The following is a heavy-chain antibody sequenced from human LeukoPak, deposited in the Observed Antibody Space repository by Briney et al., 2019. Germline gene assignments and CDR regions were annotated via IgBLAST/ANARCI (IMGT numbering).Heavy chain of an antibody. CDR2: IYSGGST. J-gene: IGHJ4*02. CDR3: ARDSPLGGIDY. V-gene: IGHV3-66*01. Sequence: QPGGSLRLSCAASGFTFRNYSMSWVRQAPGKGLEWVSVIYSGGSTYYADSVKGRFTISRDNSKNTLYLQMNSLRAEDTAVYYCARDSPLGGIDYWGQGTLVTVSS. CDR1: GFTFRNYS.